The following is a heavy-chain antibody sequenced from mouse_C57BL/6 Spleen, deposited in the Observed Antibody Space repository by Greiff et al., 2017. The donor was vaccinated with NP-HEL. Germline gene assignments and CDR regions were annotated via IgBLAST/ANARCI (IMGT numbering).Heavy chain of an antibody. D-gene: IGHD4-1*01. CDR3: AKNGGVTGTSWYFDV. CDR2: IWRGGST. CDR1: GFSLTSYG. Sequence: QVQLQQSGPGLVQPSHCLSITCTVSGFSLTSYGVHWVRQSPGKGLEWLGVIWRGGSTDYNAAFMSRLSITKDNSKSQVFFKMNSLQADDTAIYYCAKNGGVTGTSWYFDVWGTGTTVTVSS. J-gene: IGHJ1*03. V-gene: IGHV2-5*01.